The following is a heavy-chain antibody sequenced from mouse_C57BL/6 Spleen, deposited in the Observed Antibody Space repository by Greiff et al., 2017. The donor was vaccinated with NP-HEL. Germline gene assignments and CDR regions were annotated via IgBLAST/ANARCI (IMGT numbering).Heavy chain of an antibody. Sequence: QVQLQQPGAELVKPGASVKVSCKASGYTFTSYWMHWVKQRPGQGLEWIGRIHPSDSDTNYHQKFKGKATLTVDKSSSTDYMQLISLTSEYSAVYYCAIEGYDGYYNNYWYFDVWGTGTTVTVSS. V-gene: IGHV1-74*01. CDR3: AIEGYDGYYNNYWYFDV. J-gene: IGHJ1*03. CDR2: IHPSDSDT. D-gene: IGHD2-3*01. CDR1: GYTFTSYW.